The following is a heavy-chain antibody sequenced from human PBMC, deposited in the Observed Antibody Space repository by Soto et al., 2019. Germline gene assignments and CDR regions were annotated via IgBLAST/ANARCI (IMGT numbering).Heavy chain of an antibody. J-gene: IGHJ6*02. D-gene: IGHD2-21*01. Sequence: EVQLVESGGGLVLPGGSLRLSCAASGFTFSSYAMHWVRQAPGKGLECVSAITSNGGNTDYANSVKGRFTISRDNSKNTLYLQMGILRAEDMAVYYCARRIPFGYGMDVWGQGTTVTVSS. CDR2: ITSNGGNT. CDR1: GFTFSSYA. V-gene: IGHV3-64*01. CDR3: ARRIPFGYGMDV.